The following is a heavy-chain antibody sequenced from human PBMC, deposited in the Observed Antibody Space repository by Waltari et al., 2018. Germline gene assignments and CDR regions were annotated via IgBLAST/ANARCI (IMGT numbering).Heavy chain of an antibody. CDR2: TYYKSKWYF. CDR1: GDSVPGKNPA. V-gene: IGHV6-1*01. Sequence: QVQLQQSGPGLVKPSQTLSLTCAISGDSVPGKNPAWNWLRQSPSRGLEWLGRTYYKSKWYFDYAVSVKSRIIINPDTSKNQFSLQLKSVTPEDTAVYYCVRDAPSSWTLFDYWGPGSLITVSS. J-gene: IGHJ4*02. CDR3: VRDAPSSWTLFDY. D-gene: IGHD6-13*01.